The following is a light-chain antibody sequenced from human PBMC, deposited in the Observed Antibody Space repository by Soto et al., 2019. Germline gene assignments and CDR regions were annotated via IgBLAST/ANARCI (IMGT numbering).Light chain of an antibody. Sequence: EIVLTQSPGSLSLSPGERATLSCRASQSVDSTFFAWYQKKPGQAPRLLIYGASKRATGVPDRFSGSGSGXXXXXXXXRXEXEDFAVXXXQQYMSSVTFGQGTKVEI. CDR2: GAS. CDR1: QSVDSTF. J-gene: IGKJ1*01. CDR3: QQYMSSVT. V-gene: IGKV3-20*01.